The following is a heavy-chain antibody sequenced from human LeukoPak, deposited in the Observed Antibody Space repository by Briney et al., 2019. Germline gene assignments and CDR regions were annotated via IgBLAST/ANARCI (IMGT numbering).Heavy chain of an antibody. D-gene: IGHD6-13*01. CDR1: GFTFSSYG. CDR3: AKASSWTFNA. V-gene: IGHV3-30*18. J-gene: IGHJ5*02. CDR2: ISYDGSNK. Sequence: PGGSLRLSCAASGFTFSSYGMHWVRQAPGKGLEWVAVISYDGSNKYYADSMKGRFTISRDNSKNTLYLQMNSLRAEDTAVYYCAKASSWTFNAWGQGTLVTVSS.